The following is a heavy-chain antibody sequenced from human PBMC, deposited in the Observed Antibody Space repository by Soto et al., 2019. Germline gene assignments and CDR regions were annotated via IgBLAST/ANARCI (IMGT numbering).Heavy chain of an antibody. CDR1: GGSISSYY. D-gene: IGHD6-19*01. CDR3: ARDRAVAGTGGDALDI. J-gene: IGHJ3*02. CDR2: IYYSGST. V-gene: IGHV4-59*01. Sequence: SETLSLTCTVSGGSISSYYWSWIRQPPGKGLEWIGYIYYSGSTNYNPSLKSRVTISVDTSKNQFSLKLSSVTAADTAVYYCARDRAVAGTGGDALDIWGQGTMVTVSS.